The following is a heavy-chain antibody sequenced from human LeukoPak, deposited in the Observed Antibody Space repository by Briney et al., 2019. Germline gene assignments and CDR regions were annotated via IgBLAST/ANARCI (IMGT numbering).Heavy chain of an antibody. CDR1: VYAFTVYY. D-gene: IGHD3-22*01. CDR2: MNPNSGGT. Sequence: GASVNLSFKSSVYAFTVYYMHWGRQAPGQGQGWMGWMNPNSGGTNYAQKFQGRVTMTRDTSISTAYRELSMLRPDDPAVYYCARRGYYYESRGSPRDDAFDMGGQGTRVTVSS. V-gene: IGHV1-2*02. CDR3: ARRGYYYESRGSPRDDAFDM. J-gene: IGHJ3*02.